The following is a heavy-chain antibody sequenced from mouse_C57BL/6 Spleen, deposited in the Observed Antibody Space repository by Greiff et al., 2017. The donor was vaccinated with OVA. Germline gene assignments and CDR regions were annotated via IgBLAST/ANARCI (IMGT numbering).Heavy chain of an antibody. V-gene: IGHV1-82*01. CDR2: IYPGDGDT. CDR3: ARPNYGSSHWYFDV. Sequence: QVQLQQSGPELVKPGASVKISCKASGYAFSSSWMNWVKQRPGKGLEWIGRIYPGDGDTNYNGKFKGKATLTADTSSSTAYLQLSSLTSEDSAVYFCARPNYGSSHWYFDVWGTGTTVTVSS. J-gene: IGHJ1*03. CDR1: GYAFSSSW. D-gene: IGHD1-1*01.